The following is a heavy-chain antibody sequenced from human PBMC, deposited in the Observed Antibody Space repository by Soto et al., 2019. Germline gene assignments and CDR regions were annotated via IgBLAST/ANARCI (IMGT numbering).Heavy chain of an antibody. Sequence: AGGSLRLSCTASGFTFGDYAMSWFRQAPGKGLEWVGFIRSKAYGGTTEYAASVKGRFTISRDDSKSIAYLQMNSLKTEDTAVYYCTRGAFEYYYDSSGYYPFAFDIWGQGTMVTVSS. V-gene: IGHV3-49*03. J-gene: IGHJ3*02. CDR2: IRSKAYGGTT. CDR3: TRGAFEYYYDSSGYYPFAFDI. D-gene: IGHD3-22*01. CDR1: GFTFGDYA.